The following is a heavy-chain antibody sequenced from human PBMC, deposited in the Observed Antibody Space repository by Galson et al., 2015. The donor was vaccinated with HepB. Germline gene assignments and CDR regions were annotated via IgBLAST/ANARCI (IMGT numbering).Heavy chain of an antibody. CDR1: GFTFSSYG. V-gene: IGHV3-33*08. D-gene: IGHD4-17*01. Sequence: SLRLSCAASGFTFSSYGMHWVRQAPGKGLEWVAVIWYDGSNKYYADSVKGRFTISRDNSKNTLYLQMNSLRAEDTAVYYCARDLSSYGDYEYYYYYGMDVWGQGTTVTVSS. J-gene: IGHJ6*02. CDR3: ARDLSSYGDYEYYYYYGMDV. CDR2: IWYDGSNK.